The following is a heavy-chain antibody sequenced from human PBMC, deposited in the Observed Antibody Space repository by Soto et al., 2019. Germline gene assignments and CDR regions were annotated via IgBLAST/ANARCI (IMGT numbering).Heavy chain of an antibody. CDR3: ARNRYGGYDFDY. D-gene: IGHD5-12*01. V-gene: IGHV4-4*02. CDR1: SGSITSSNW. CDR2: VSHTGNT. Sequence: QVQLQESGPGLVKPSGTLSLTCAVSSGSITSSNWWSWVRQPPGKGLEWIGEVSHTGNTNYIPSLKSRVTISVDKSRNQFSLRLSSVTAADPAVSYCARNRYGGYDFDYWGQGSLVTVSS. J-gene: IGHJ4*02.